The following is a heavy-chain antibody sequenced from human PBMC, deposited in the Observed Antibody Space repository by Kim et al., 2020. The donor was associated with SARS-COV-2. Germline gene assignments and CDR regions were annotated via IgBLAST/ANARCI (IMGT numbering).Heavy chain of an antibody. CDR2: ISSSSSYI. CDR1: GFTFSSYS. Sequence: GGSLRLSCAASGFTFSSYSMNWVRQAPGKGLEWVSSISSSSSYIYYADSVKGRFTISRDNAKNSLYLQMNSLRAEDTAVYYCARDGQTQWLEDPSLDYYGMDVWGQGTTVTVSS. V-gene: IGHV3-21*01. CDR3: ARDGQTQWLEDPSLDYYGMDV. J-gene: IGHJ6*02. D-gene: IGHD6-19*01.